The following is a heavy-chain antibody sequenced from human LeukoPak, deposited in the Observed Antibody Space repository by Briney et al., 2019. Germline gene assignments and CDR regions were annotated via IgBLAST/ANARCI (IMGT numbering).Heavy chain of an antibody. CDR1: GGSISSSSYY. J-gene: IGHJ4*02. D-gene: IGHD3-10*01. V-gene: IGHV4-39*01. CDR3: ARRPFGEEPNY. Sequence: SSETLSLTCTVSGGSISSSSYYWGWVRQPPGKGLEWIGSIYYSGSTYYNPSLKSRVTISVDTSKNQFSLKLSSVTAADTAVYYCARRPFGEEPNYWGQGTLVTVSS. CDR2: IYYSGST.